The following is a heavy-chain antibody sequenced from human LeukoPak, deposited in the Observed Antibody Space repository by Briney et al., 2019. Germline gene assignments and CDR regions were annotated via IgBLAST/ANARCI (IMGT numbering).Heavy chain of an antibody. V-gene: IGHV4-61*02. CDR2: IYTSGST. CDR1: GGSISSGSCY. J-gene: IGHJ6*03. D-gene: IGHD3-3*01. Sequence: SETLSLTCTVSGGSISSGSCYWSWTRQPAGKGLEWIGRIYTSGSTNYNPSLKSRVTISVDTSKNQFSLKLSSVTAADTAVYYCARDGGNYYYYMDVWGKGTTVTVSS. CDR3: ARDGGNYYYYMDV.